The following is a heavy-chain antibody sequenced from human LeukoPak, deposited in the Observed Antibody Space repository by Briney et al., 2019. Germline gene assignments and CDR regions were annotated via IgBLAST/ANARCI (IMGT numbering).Heavy chain of an antibody. Sequence: ASVKVSCKASGYTFIAYYMHWVRQAPGQGLEWMGWVNPASGGTNYAQKFEGRVTMTGDTSISTAYMELTALTSDDTAVYYCAGQKDPRPIDYWGQGTLVTVSS. V-gene: IGHV1-2*02. CDR2: VNPASGGT. CDR1: GYTFIAYY. CDR3: AGQKDPRPIDY. J-gene: IGHJ4*02.